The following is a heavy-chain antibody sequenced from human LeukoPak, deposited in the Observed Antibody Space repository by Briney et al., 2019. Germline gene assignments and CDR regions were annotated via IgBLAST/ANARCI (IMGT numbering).Heavy chain of an antibody. CDR3: ARVTYYYDSSSYYYLQSGAFDI. CDR2: INHSGST. V-gene: IGHV4-34*01. D-gene: IGHD3-22*01. CDR1: GGSFSGYY. J-gene: IGHJ3*02. Sequence: SETLSLTCAVYGGSFSGYYWSWIRQPPGKGLEWIGEINHSGSTNYNPSLKSRVTISVDTSKNQFSLKLSSVTAADTAVYYCARVTYYYDSSSYYYLQSGAFDIWGQGTMLTVSS.